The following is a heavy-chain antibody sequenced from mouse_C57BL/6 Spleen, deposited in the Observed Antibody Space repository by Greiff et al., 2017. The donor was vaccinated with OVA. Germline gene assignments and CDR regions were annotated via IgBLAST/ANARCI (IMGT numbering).Heavy chain of an antibody. V-gene: IGHV1-62-2*01. D-gene: IGHD2-5*01. CDR2: FYPGSGSI. J-gene: IGHJ1*03. CDR3: ARHEERTYYSNLGYFDV. CDR1: GYTFTEYT. Sequence: QVQLKQSGAELVKPWASVKLSCKASGYTFTEYTIHWVKQRSGQGLEWIGWFYPGSGSIKYNEKFKDKATLTADKSSSTVYMELSRLTSEDSAVYFCARHEERTYYSNLGYFDVWGTGTTVTVSS.